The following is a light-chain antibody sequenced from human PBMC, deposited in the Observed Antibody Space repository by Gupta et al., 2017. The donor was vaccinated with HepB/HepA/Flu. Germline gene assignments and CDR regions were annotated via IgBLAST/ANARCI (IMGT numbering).Light chain of an antibody. V-gene: IGLV2-8*01. J-gene: IGLJ2*01. CDR2: EVN. CDR1: GSGLGACNY. Sequence: HSALPQPPSASGSPGHSVTISCTGTGSGLGACNYVSWYQQHPGKVPKLMIYEVNKRPSGVPDRFSGSKSGNTASMTVTGLQAEDEADYFCSSEASSNNVVLFGEGTKVTVL. CDR3: SSEASSNNVVL.